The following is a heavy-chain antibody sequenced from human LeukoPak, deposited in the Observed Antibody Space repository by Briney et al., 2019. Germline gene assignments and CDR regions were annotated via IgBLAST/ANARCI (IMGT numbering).Heavy chain of an antibody. CDR1: GYSFTSYW. D-gene: IGHD3-9*01. CDR2: IYPGDSDT. Sequence: GESLKISCKGSGYSFTSYWIGWVRQMPGKGLEWMGIIYPGDSDTRYSPSFQGQVTISADKSISTAYLQWSSLKASDTAMYYCARRLYDILTGPMCAFDIWGQGTMVTVSS. V-gene: IGHV5-51*01. J-gene: IGHJ3*02. CDR3: ARRLYDILTGPMCAFDI.